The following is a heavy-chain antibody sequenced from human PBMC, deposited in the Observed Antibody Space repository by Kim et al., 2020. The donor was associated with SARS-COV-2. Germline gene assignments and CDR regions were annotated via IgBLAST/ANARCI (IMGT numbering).Heavy chain of an antibody. V-gene: IGHV1-69*13. D-gene: IGHD4-17*01. Sequence: SVKVSCKASGGTFSSYAISWVRQAPGQGLEWMGGIIPIFGTANYAQKFQGRVTITADESTSTAYMELSSLRSEDTAVYYCARAGAYDYGDYQPGTPWGQGTLVTVSS. CDR3: ARAGAYDYGDYQPGTP. CDR2: IIPIFGTA. CDR1: GGTFSSYA. J-gene: IGHJ5*02.